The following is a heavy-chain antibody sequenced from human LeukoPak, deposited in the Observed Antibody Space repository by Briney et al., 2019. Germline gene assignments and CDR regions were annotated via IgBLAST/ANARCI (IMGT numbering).Heavy chain of an antibody. Sequence: ASVKVSCKASGYTFTSYYMHWVRQAPGQGLEWMGIINPSGGSTSYAQKFQGRVTMTRDTFTSTVYMELSSLRSEDTAVYYCARAATVPRVFDYWGQGTLVTVSS. J-gene: IGHJ4*02. D-gene: IGHD4-17*01. V-gene: IGHV1-46*01. CDR1: GYTFTSYY. CDR2: INPSGGST. CDR3: ARAATVPRVFDY.